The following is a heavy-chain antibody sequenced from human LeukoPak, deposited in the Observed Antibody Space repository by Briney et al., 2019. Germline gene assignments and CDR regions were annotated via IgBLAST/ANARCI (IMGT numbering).Heavy chain of an antibody. J-gene: IGHJ5*02. Sequence: GGSLRLSCAASGFTFSSYWMHWVRHAPGKGLVWVSRINSDGSSTSYADSVKGRFTISRDNAKNTLYLQMNSLRAEDTAVYYCARAKIVVWFDPWGQGTLVTVSS. CDR3: ARAKIVVWFDP. CDR2: INSDGSST. D-gene: IGHD2-15*01. CDR1: GFTFSSYW. V-gene: IGHV3-74*01.